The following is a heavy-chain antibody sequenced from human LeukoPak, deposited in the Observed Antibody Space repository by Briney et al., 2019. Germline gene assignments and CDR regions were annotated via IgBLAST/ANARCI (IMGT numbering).Heavy chain of an antibody. V-gene: IGHV4-59*08. CDR2: VYHSGDT. CDR1: GDSVSGVY. J-gene: IGHJ4*02. Sequence: PSETLSLTCTVSGDSVSGVYWSWIRQPPGKGLEWIGYVYHSGDTNYNPSLKSRVTMSLDTSKNQVSLRLSSVTAADTAVYYCARHPFATPFDYWGRGTLLTVSS. CDR3: ARHPFATPFDY. D-gene: IGHD2-15*01.